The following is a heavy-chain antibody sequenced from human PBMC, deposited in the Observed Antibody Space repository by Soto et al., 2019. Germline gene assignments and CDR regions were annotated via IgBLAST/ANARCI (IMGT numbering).Heavy chain of an antibody. CDR1: GFTFSSYS. J-gene: IGHJ6*02. CDR3: ARVMVGWGSYYYYGMDV. Sequence: GGSLRLSCAASGFTFSSYSMNWVRQAPGKGLEWVSSISSSSSYIYYADSVKGRFTISRDNAKNSLYLQMNSLRAEDTAVYYCARVMVGWGSYYYYGMDVWGQGTTVTVSS. V-gene: IGHV3-21*01. D-gene: IGHD3-10*01. CDR2: ISSSSSYI.